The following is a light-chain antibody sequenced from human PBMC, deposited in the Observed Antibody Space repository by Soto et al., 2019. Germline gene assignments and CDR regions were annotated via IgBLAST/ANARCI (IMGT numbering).Light chain of an antibody. CDR1: SSNIGAGYD. CDR3: ASYTRTTTLV. V-gene: IGLV1-40*01. Sequence: QSVLTQPPSVSGAPGQRVTISCTGSSSNIGAGYDVHWYQQLPGTAPKLVIYDVNNRPSGISYRFSGSKSGNTASLTISGLQAEDEADYYCASYTRTTTLVFGGGTKVTVL. CDR2: DVN. J-gene: IGLJ2*01.